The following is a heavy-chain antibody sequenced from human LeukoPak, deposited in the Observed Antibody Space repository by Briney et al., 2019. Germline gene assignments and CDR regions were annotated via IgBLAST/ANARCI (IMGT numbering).Heavy chain of an antibody. V-gene: IGHV3-33*01. Sequence: GGSLRLSCAASGFTFSSYGMHWVRQASGKGLEWVAVIWYDGSNKYYADSVKGRFTISRDNSKNTLYLQMNSLRAEDTAVYYCAREKIVATWFDYWGQGTLVTVSS. D-gene: IGHD5-12*01. CDR1: GFTFSSYG. CDR3: AREKIVATWFDY. CDR2: IWYDGSNK. J-gene: IGHJ4*02.